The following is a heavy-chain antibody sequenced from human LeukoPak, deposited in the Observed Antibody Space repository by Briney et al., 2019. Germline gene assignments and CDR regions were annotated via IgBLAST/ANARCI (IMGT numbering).Heavy chain of an antibody. D-gene: IGHD3-22*01. CDR3: ARDRLDHNYDSSGYHEDYFDY. Sequence: GGSLRLSCAASGFTFSSYWMSRVRQAPGKGLEWVANIKQDGSEKYYVDSVKGRFTISRDNSKNTLYLQMNSLRAEDTAVYYCARDRLDHNYDSSGYHEDYFDYWGQGTLVTVSS. J-gene: IGHJ4*02. CDR1: GFTFSSYW. V-gene: IGHV3-7*01. CDR2: IKQDGSEK.